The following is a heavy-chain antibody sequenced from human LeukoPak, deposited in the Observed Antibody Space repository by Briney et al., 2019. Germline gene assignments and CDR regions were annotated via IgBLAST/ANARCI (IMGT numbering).Heavy chain of an antibody. CDR3: ARVYGDWEDNWFDR. CDR1: GGSFSGYY. D-gene: IGHD4-17*01. J-gene: IGHJ5*02. CDR2: INHSGST. Sequence: SETLSLTCAVYGGSFSGYYWSWIRQPPGKGLEWIGEINHSGSTNYNPSPKSRVTISVDTSKNQFSLKLSSVTAADTAVYYCARVYGDWEDNWFDRWGQGTLVTVSS. V-gene: IGHV4-34*01.